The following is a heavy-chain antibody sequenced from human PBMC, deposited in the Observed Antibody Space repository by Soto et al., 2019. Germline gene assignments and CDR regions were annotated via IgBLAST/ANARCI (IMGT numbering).Heavy chain of an antibody. D-gene: IGHD5-18*01. CDR1: GGSFRSYY. CDR2: IFYSGST. Sequence: PSETLSLTCTVSGGSFRSYYWTWIRQPPGKGLEWLGYIFYSGSTFYNPSLKSRVTISIHTSKSQFSLQLTSVTAADTAVYYCARGAADTAMVDSWGQGTLVTVSS. V-gene: IGHV4-59*01. J-gene: IGHJ4*02. CDR3: ARGAADTAMVDS.